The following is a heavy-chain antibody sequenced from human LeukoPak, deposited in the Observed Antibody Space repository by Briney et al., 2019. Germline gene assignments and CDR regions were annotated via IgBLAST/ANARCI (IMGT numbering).Heavy chain of an antibody. CDR1: GFTFRNYA. V-gene: IGHV3-23*01. Sequence: GGSLRLSCSASGFTFRNYAMYWVRQAPGKGLEWVSGISGSGGSTYYADSVKGRFTISRDNLKNTLYVQMNSLRAEDTAVYYCAKWHYDFWSGYDTGVDYWGQGTLVTVSS. CDR2: ISGSGGST. CDR3: AKWHYDFWSGYDTGVDY. D-gene: IGHD3-3*01. J-gene: IGHJ4*02.